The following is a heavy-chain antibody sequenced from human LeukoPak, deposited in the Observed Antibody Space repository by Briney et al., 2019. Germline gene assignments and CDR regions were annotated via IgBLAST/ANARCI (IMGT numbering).Heavy chain of an antibody. CDR2: ISGSGGST. CDR1: GFTVSSNY. J-gene: IGHJ4*02. CDR3: AGGAGGYYFDY. D-gene: IGHD3-10*01. V-gene: IGHV3-23*01. Sequence: PGGSLRLSCAASGFTVSSNYMSWVRQAPGKGLEWVSAISGSGGSTYYADSVKGRFTISRDNSKNTLYLQMNSLRAEDTAVYYCAGGAGGYYFDYWGQGTLVTVSS.